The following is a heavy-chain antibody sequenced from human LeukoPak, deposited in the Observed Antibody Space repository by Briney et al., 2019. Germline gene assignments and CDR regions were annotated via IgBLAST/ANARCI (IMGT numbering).Heavy chain of an antibody. J-gene: IGHJ4*02. D-gene: IGHD6-19*01. CDR1: GFTFSSYW. CDR3: VRDYTSGWYFDY. V-gene: IGHV3-74*01. CDR2: INSDGSST. Sequence: GGSLRLSCAASGFTFSSYWMHWVRQAPGKGLVWVSGINSDGSSTSYADSVKGRFTISRDNAKNMVYLQIYSLRAEDTAVYYCVRDYTSGWYFDYWGQGTLVTVPS.